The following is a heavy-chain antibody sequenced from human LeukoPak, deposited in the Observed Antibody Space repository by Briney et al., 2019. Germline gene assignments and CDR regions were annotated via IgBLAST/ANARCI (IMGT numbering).Heavy chain of an antibody. D-gene: IGHD3-10*01. V-gene: IGHV1-8*03. CDR3: ARGRQMSINWYFDL. Sequence: PGASVTVSCKTSGYTFTAHDIFWVRQAAGQGLEWMGWMNPKSGSTAYAQKVQGRVTFTRNTSITTAYLDLTNLRYEDTAMYYCARGRQMSINWYFDLWGRGTQVTVAS. J-gene: IGHJ2*01. CDR1: GYTFTAHD. CDR2: MNPKSGST.